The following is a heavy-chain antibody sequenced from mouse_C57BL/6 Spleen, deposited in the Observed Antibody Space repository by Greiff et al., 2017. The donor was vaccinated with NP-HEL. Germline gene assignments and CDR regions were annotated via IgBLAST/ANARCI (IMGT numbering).Heavy chain of an antibody. CDR1: GYTFTSYW. CDR2: IDPSDSET. Sequence: QVQLQQPGAELVRPGSSVKLSCKASGYTFTSYWMHWVKQRPIQGLEWIGNIDPSDSETHYNQKFKDKATLTVDKSSSTAYMQLSSLTSEDSAVYDCARTLDYYGSSIYAMDYWGQGTSVTVSS. J-gene: IGHJ4*01. D-gene: IGHD1-1*01. CDR3: ARTLDYYGSSIYAMDY. V-gene: IGHV1-52*01.